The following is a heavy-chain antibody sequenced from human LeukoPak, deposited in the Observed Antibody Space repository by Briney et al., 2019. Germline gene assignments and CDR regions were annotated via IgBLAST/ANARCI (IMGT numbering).Heavy chain of an antibody. CDR1: GFTFSDYW. V-gene: IGHV3-7*01. Sequence: GGSLRLSCAASGFTFSDYWMSWVRQAPGKGLEWVAVIRQDAIERFYVDSAGGRFTISRDNAKNSLYLQMNSLRAEDTAVYYCAKEAYLYVWGTTSYYFDYWGQGTLVTVSS. CDR2: IRQDAIER. J-gene: IGHJ4*02. D-gene: IGHD3-16*01. CDR3: AKEAYLYVWGTTSYYFDY.